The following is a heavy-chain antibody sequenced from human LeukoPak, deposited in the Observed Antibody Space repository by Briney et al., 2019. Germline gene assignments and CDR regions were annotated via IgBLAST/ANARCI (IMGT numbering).Heavy chain of an antibody. V-gene: IGHV4-34*01. D-gene: IGHD4-23*01. Sequence: PSETLSLTCAVSGGPFTDYYWSWDRQPQGKGLEWIGEIKDTGRTNTNTSLKSRVTISADTSKNEFSLKLTSVTVADTAVYYCVRGSVIIPDWGQGTLVTVSS. J-gene: IGHJ4*02. CDR2: IKDTGRT. CDR1: GGPFTDYY. CDR3: VRGSVIIPD.